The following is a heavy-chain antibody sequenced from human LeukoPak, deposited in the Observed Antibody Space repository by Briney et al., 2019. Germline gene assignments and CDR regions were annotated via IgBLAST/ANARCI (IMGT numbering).Heavy chain of an antibody. CDR1: GGSFSGHY. Sequence: SETLSLTCAVYGGSFSGHYWSWVRQPPGKGLEWIGYIYYSGSTNYNPSLKSRVTISVDTSKNQFSLKLSSVTAADTAVYYCATQALRLSAFDIWGQGTMVTVSS. V-gene: IGHV4-59*11. CDR3: ATQALRLSAFDI. CDR2: IYYSGST. J-gene: IGHJ3*02.